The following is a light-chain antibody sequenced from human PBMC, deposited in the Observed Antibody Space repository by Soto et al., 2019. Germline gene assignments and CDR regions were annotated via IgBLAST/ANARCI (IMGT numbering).Light chain of an antibody. CDR2: DVS. CDR3: SSYTNSNARG. CDR1: SSDVGGYNY. V-gene: IGLV2-14*03. Sequence: QSALTQPASVSGSPGQSITISCTGTSSDVGGYNYVSWYQQHPDKAPKLMIYDVSYRPSGVSNRFSGSQSGNTASLPIAGLQAEDEADYYCSSYTNSNARGFGTGTKLTVL. J-gene: IGLJ1*01.